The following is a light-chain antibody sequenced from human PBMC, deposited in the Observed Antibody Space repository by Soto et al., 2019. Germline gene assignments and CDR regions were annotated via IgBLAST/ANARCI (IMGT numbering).Light chain of an antibody. CDR3: QQRGNWPPFT. CDR2: DAS. J-gene: IGKJ3*01. V-gene: IGKV3-11*01. Sequence: EIVLTQSPATLSLSPGERATLSCRASQNIDSFLAWYHQKPGQAPRLLIYDASNRATGIPARFSGSGSGTDFTLTISSLEPEDFAVYYCQQRGNWPPFTFGPGTKVDI. CDR1: QNIDSF.